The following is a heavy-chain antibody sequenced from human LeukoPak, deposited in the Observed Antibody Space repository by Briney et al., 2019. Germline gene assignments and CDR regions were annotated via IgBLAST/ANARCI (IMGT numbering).Heavy chain of an antibody. Sequence: GGTLRLSCAASGFTFSSYGMSWVRQAPGKGLEWVSAISGSGGSTYYADSVKGRFTISRDNSKNTLYLQMNSLRAEDTAVYYCAKMGGKLWFGELLSPYYYYYYMDVWGKGTTVTISS. V-gene: IGHV3-23*01. D-gene: IGHD3-10*01. CDR3: AKMGGKLWFGELLSPYYYYYYMDV. CDR1: GFTFSSYG. J-gene: IGHJ6*03. CDR2: ISGSGGST.